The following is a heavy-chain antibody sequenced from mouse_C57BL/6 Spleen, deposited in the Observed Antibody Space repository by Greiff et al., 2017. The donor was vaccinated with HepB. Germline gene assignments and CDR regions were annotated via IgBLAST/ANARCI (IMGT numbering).Heavy chain of an antibody. CDR3: ARRGPWDDGYLYWYFDV. Sequence: VQLQHSGPELVKPGASVKISCKASGYTFTDYYMNWVKQSHGKSLEWIGDINPNNGGTSYNQKFKGKATLTVDKSSSTAYMELRSLTSEDSAVYYCARRGPWDDGYLYWYFDVWGTGTTVTVSS. CDR1: GYTFTDYY. CDR2: INPNNGGT. V-gene: IGHV1-26*01. J-gene: IGHJ1*03. D-gene: IGHD2-3*01.